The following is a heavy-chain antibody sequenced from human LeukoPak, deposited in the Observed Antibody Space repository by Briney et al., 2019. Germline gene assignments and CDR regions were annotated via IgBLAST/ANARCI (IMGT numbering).Heavy chain of an antibody. CDR1: GFTFNTYS. Sequence: GGSLRLSCAASGFTFNTYSMNWVRQAPGKGLEWVAVISYDGSNKYYADSVKGRFTISRDNSKNTLYLQMNSLRAEDTAVYYCAKGGDSSGYYFDYWGQGTLVTVSS. D-gene: IGHD3-22*01. J-gene: IGHJ4*02. V-gene: IGHV3-30*18. CDR3: AKGGDSSGYYFDY. CDR2: ISYDGSNK.